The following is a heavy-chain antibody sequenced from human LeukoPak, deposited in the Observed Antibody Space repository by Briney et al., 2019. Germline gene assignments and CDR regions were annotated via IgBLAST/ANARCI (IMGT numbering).Heavy chain of an antibody. CDR3: ARDVGFIVGATPGAFDI. CDR1: GFTVSSNY. V-gene: IGHV3-66*01. Sequence: GGSLRLSCAASGFTVSSNYMTWVRQAPGKGLEWVSVIYSGGNTYYADSVKGRFTMSRDNTKNTLYLQMNSLRADDTAVYYCARDVGFIVGATPGAFDIWGQGTMVTVSS. CDR2: IYSGGNT. D-gene: IGHD1-26*01. J-gene: IGHJ3*02.